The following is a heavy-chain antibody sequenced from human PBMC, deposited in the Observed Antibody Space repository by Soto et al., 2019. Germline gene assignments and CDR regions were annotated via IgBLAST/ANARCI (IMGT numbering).Heavy chain of an antibody. Sequence: PSETLSLTCAVYGGSFSGYYWSWIRQPPGKGLEWIGEINHSGSTNYNPSLKSRVTISVDTSKNQFSLKLSSVTAADTAVYYCARGIKWLAHLDYWGQGTLVTVSS. V-gene: IGHV4-34*01. CDR3: ARGIKWLAHLDY. D-gene: IGHD6-19*01. CDR2: INHSGST. J-gene: IGHJ4*02. CDR1: GGSFSGYY.